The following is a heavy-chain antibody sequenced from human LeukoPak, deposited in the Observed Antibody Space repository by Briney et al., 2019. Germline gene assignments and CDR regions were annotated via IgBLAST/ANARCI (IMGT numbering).Heavy chain of an antibody. CDR1: GFTFSSYG. Sequence: GGSLRLSCAASGFTFSSYGMHWVRQAPGKGLEWVAVISYDGSNKYYADSVKGRFTISRDNSKNTLHLQMNSLRAEDTAFYYCAKGTSNWGSDFDYWGQGTLVTVSS. CDR3: AKGTSNWGSDFDY. J-gene: IGHJ4*02. D-gene: IGHD7-27*01. CDR2: ISYDGSNK. V-gene: IGHV3-30*18.